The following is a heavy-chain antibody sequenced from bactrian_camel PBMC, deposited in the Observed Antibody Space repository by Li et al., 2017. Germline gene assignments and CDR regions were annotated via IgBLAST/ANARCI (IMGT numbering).Heavy chain of an antibody. V-gene: IGHV3S31*01. CDR2: CRGDGGNP. CDR1: GFTFSSFA. D-gene: IGHD2*01. Sequence: VQLVESGGGLVRPGGSLRLSCAASGFTFSSFAMSWVRQAPGKGLEWVSACRGDGGNPYYADSVKGRFTISRDNAKNTLYLQLNSLKTEDMAMYYCARVEYSWSSFPDWGQGTQVTVS. CDR3: ARVEYSWSSFPD. J-gene: IGHJ4*01.